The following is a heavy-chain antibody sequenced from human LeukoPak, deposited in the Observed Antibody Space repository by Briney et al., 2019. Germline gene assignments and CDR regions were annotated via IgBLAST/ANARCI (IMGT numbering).Heavy chain of an antibody. Sequence: GGSLRLSCSASGFSSSTFAIHWVRQAPGKGLEYVSAISTNGGSTYYADSVKGRFSISRDNSKNTLYLQMSTLRTEDTAVYYCVKDRYSCGFSSYFDYWGQGTLVTVSS. D-gene: IGHD5-18*01. CDR3: VKDRYSCGFSSYFDY. CDR2: ISTNGGST. CDR1: GFSSSTFA. V-gene: IGHV3-64D*09. J-gene: IGHJ4*02.